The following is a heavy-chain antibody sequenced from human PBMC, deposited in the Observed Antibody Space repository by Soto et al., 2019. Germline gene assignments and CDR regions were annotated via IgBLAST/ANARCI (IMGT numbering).Heavy chain of an antibody. CDR3: AHLRACYGVVTPYTY. J-gene: IGHJ4*02. CDR1: GFSLRTSGVG. D-gene: IGHD3-3*01. V-gene: IGHV2-5*02. CDR2: IYWDDDR. Sequence: SGPTLVNPTQTLTLTCTFSGFSLRTSGVGVGWIRQPPGKALEWLALIYWDDDRRYSPSLKDRLTITKDTSKSQVVLTMTNVESADTGTYYCAHLRACYGVVTPYTYWGQGTSVLLSA.